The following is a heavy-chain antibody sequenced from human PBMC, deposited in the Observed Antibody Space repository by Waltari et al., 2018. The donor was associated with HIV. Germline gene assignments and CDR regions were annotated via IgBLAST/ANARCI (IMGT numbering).Heavy chain of an antibody. J-gene: IGHJ5*02. Sequence: EVRLVESGGDLVQPGGSLRLSCVASGFTFDDYAMHWVRQAPGKGLEWVSGIRWRSGNIAYSDSVRGRFTISRDNAKNSLYLRMNSLRAEDTAFYFCARGPMYKWFDPWGQGTLVTVSS. CDR3: ARGPMYKWFDP. V-gene: IGHV3-9*01. D-gene: IGHD3-10*02. CDR1: GFTFDDYA. CDR2: IRWRSGNI.